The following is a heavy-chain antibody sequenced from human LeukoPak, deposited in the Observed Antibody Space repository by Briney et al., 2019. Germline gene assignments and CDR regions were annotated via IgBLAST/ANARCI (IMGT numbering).Heavy chain of an antibody. V-gene: IGHV4-34*01. J-gene: IGHJ4*02. CDR1: GGSFSGYY. Sequence: SETLSLTCAVYGGSFSGYYWSWIRQPPGKGLEWIGEINHSGSTNYNPSLKSRVTISVDTSKNHFSLKLSSVTAADTAMYYCARHVDSSGYYTTAVDYWGQGTLVTVSS. CDR3: ARHVDSSGYYTTAVDY. D-gene: IGHD3-22*01. CDR2: INHSGST.